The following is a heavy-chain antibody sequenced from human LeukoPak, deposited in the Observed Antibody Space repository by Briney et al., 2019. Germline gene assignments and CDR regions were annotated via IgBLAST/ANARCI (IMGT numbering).Heavy chain of an antibody. CDR1: GFTFNSYG. D-gene: IGHD1/OR15-1a*01. V-gene: IGHV3-23*01. Sequence: GGPLRLSCVASGFTFNSYGMSWVRQAPGAGLEWVSDISADGGSTHYADSVKGRFTISRDISKNPLFLQMNSLRGEDTAVYYCAKNKADKYSPLDHWGQGTLVTASS. CDR3: AKNKADKYSPLDH. J-gene: IGHJ4*02. CDR2: ISADGGST.